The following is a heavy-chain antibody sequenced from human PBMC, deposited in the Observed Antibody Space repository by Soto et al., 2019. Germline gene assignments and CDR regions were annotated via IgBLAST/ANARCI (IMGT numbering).Heavy chain of an antibody. CDR3: ARAISGYVT. CDR2: INTGNGNT. Sequence: QVQLVQSGAEVKKPGASVKVSYKASGITSTTYAIHWVRQVPGQGLEWMGWINTGNGNTRYSQRSLGRVSLTTDTSASTASMDLSSLTSEDTAVYYCARAISGYVTWGQGTLITVSS. D-gene: IGHD5-12*01. J-gene: IGHJ5*02. CDR1: GITSTTYA. V-gene: IGHV1-3*04.